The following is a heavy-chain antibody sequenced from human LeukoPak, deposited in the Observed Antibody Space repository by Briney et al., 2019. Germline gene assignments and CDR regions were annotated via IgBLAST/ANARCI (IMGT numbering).Heavy chain of an antibody. J-gene: IGHJ6*03. CDR1: GGSISSYY. CDR2: IYYSGST. Sequence: PSETLSLTCTVSGGSISSYYWSWIRQPAGKGLEWIGYIYYSGSTNYNPSLKSRVTISVDTSKNQFSLKLSSVTAADTAVYYCARVRPGLDRGRYYYYMDVWGKGTTVTVSS. D-gene: IGHD1-14*01. CDR3: ARVRPGLDRGRYYYYMDV. V-gene: IGHV4-59*01.